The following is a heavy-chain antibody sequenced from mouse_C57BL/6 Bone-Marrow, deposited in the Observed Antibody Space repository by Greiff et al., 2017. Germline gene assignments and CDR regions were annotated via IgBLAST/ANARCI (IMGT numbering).Heavy chain of an antibody. V-gene: IGHV1-81*01. CDR3: ARYYCAPCCYFDV. CDR2: IYPRSGNT. CDR1: GYTFTSYG. D-gene: IGHD1-1*01. J-gene: IGHJ1*03. Sequence: VQLQQSGAELARPGASVKLSCKASGYTFTSYGISWVKQRTGQGLEWIGEIYPRSGNTYYNEKFKGKATLTADKSSSTAYMELRSLTSEDSAVYVCARYYCAPCCYFDVWGTGTTVTVTS.